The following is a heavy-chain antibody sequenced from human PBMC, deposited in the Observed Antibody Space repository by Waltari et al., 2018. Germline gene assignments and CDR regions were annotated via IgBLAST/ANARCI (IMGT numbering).Heavy chain of an antibody. CDR3: ARDLELRPGYYYGMDV. CDR1: GFTFSSYA. Sequence: QVQRVESGGGVVQRGRSLRLSCAASGFTFSSYAMHWVRQAPGKGLEWLAVISYDGSNKYYADSVKGRFTISRDNSKNTLYLQMNSLRAEDTAVYYCARDLELRPGYYYGMDVWDQG. CDR2: ISYDGSNK. J-gene: IGHJ6*01. D-gene: IGHD1-7*01. V-gene: IGHV3-30-3*01.